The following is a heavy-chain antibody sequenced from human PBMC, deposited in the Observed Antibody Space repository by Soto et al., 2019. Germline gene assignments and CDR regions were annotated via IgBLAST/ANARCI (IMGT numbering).Heavy chain of an antibody. CDR3: ARGQQVTMNRGVQGFDL. V-gene: IGHV3-53*02. CDR2: LYSGGTT. CDR1: GISVSSNY. Sequence: EVQLVETGGGLIQPGGSLRLSCVVSGISVSSNYMSWVRQAPGKGLEWVSLLYSGGTTYYADSVKGRFTISRDNSKNTLFLQMNSLKTEDTAVYYCARGQQVTMNRGVQGFDLWGQGTLGTVSS. J-gene: IGHJ4*02. D-gene: IGHD3-10*01.